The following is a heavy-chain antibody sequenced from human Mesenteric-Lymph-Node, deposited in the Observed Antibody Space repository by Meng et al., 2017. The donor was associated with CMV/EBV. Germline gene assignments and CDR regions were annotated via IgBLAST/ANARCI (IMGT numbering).Heavy chain of an antibody. CDR2: IIPIFGTA. J-gene: IGHJ4*02. D-gene: IGHD1-26*01. CDR1: GYTFTSFY. CDR3: ARAGSGSYRLRLDY. V-gene: IGHV1-69*05. Sequence: SGYTFTSFYMHWVRQAPGQGLEWMGGIIPIFGTANYAQKFQGRVTITTDESTSTAYMELSSLRSEDTAVYYCARAGSGSYRLRLDYWGQGTLVTVSS.